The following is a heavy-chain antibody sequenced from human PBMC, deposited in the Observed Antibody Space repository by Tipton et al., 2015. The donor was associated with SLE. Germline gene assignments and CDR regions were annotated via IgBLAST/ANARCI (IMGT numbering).Heavy chain of an antibody. CDR3: ARVRQSYYFDY. CDR1: GFTLSSYA. J-gene: IGHJ4*02. CDR2: ISYDGSNT. Sequence: QVQLVQSGGGLVQPGGSLRLSCAASGFTLSSYAMTWVRQAPGKGLEWVAVISYDGSNTYYADSVKGRFTISRGNSKSTLYLQMSSLRADDTALYLCARVRQSYYFDYWGQGTLVTVSS. D-gene: IGHD1-26*01. V-gene: IGHV3-30*04.